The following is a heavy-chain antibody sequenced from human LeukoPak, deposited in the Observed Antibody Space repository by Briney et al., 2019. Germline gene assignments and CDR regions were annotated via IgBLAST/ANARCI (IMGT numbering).Heavy chain of an antibody. CDR3: ARVDDYGGNSEITFFDY. CDR1: GFTFSSYA. Sequence: GGSLRLSCAASGFTFSSYAMSWVRQAPGKGLEWVSAISGSGGSTYYADSVKGRFTISRDNAKNSLYLQMDSLRAEDTAVYYCARVDDYGGNSEITFFDYWGQGTLVTVSS. D-gene: IGHD4-23*01. V-gene: IGHV3-23*01. J-gene: IGHJ4*02. CDR2: ISGSGGST.